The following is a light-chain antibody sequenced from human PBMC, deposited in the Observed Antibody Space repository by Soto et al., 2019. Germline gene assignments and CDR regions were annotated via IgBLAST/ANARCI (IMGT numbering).Light chain of an antibody. CDR1: SSDVGGYNY. Sequence: ALTQPASVSGSPGQSITISCTGTSSDVGGYNYVSWYQQHPGKAPKLMLYDVGSRPSGVSNRFSGSKSGNTASLTISGLQAEDEADYYCCSYTSSTTWVFGGGTKLTVL. CDR2: DVG. V-gene: IGLV2-14*03. J-gene: IGLJ3*02. CDR3: CSYTSSTTWV.